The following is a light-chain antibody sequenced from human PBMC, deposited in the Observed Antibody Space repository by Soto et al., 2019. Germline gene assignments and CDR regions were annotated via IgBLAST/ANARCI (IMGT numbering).Light chain of an antibody. V-gene: IGKV3-15*01. CDR1: QSVSSN. CDR2: GAS. CDR3: QQYAGSPRT. Sequence: EIVMTQSPATLSVSPGERATLSCRASQSVSSNLAWYQQKPGQAPRLLIYGASTRATGIPDRFSGSGSETDFTLTITRLEPEDSAVYYCQQYAGSPRTFGRGT. J-gene: IGKJ2*01.